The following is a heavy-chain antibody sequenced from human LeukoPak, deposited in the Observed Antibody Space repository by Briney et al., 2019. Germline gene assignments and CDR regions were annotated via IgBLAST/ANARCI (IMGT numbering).Heavy chain of an antibody. CDR3: ARVLSSSWPYYYYGMDV. D-gene: IGHD6-13*01. CDR1: GFTFSSYS. J-gene: IGHJ6*02. V-gene: IGHV3-21*01. Sequence: GGSLRLSCAASGFTFSSYSMNWVRQAPGKGLEWVSSISSSSSYIYYADSVKGRFTISRDNAKNSLYLQMNSLRAEDTAVYYCARVLSSSWPYYYYGMDVWGQGTTVTVSS. CDR2: ISSSSSYI.